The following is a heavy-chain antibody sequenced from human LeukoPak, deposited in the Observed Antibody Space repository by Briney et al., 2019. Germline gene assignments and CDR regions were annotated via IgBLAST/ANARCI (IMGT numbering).Heavy chain of an antibody. Sequence: AASVKVSCKASGGTFSSYAISWVRQAPGQGLEWMGGIIPIFGTANYAQKFQGRVTITADKSTSTAYMELSSLRSDDTAIYYCARDQTVGTGMATLTMDVWGKGTTVTISS. CDR1: GGTFSSYA. J-gene: IGHJ6*03. CDR3: ARDQTVGTGMATLTMDV. V-gene: IGHV1-69*06. CDR2: IIPIFGTA. D-gene: IGHD5-18*01.